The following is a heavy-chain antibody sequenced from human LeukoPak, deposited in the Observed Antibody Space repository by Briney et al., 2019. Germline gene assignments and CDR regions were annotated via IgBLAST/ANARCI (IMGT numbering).Heavy chain of an antibody. J-gene: IGHJ6*03. V-gene: IGHV4-34*01. D-gene: IGHD2-15*01. CDR3: ARFKRYCSGGSCYYYYYYYMDA. CDR2: INHSGST. CDR1: GGSFSGYY. Sequence: SETLSLTCAVYGGSFSGYYWSWIRQPPGKGLEWIGEINHSGSTNYNPSLKSRVTISVDTSKNQFSLKLSSVTAADTAVYYCARFKRYCSGGSCYYYYYYYMDAWGKGTTVTVSS.